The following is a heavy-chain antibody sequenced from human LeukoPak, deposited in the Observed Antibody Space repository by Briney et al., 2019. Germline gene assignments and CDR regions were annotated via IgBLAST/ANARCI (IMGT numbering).Heavy chain of an antibody. CDR2: IYHSGST. Sequence: SETLSLTCSVSGVSISGYYWSWIRQPPGKGLEWIGYIYHSGSTDYNPLLKSRVTISVDTSEKQLSLKLTSVTAADKAVYYCAREGGIWFGEFPYFDYWGRGTLVTVSS. D-gene: IGHD3-10*01. CDR3: AREGGIWFGEFPYFDY. J-gene: IGHJ4*02. V-gene: IGHV4-59*01. CDR1: GVSISGYY.